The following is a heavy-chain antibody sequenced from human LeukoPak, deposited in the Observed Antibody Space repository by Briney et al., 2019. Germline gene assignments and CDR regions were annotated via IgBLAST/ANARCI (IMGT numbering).Heavy chain of an antibody. D-gene: IGHD6-19*01. J-gene: IGHJ4*02. Sequence: GGSLRPSCEASGFIFSNFWMSWVRQAPVKGLEWVANIREDGSEAYYVDFVKGRFTISRDNDKNSLHLQMNSLRVEDTAVYYCARGGASLVAGTPANYYFDYWGQGTLVTVSS. CDR3: ARGGASLVAGTPANYYFDY. CDR1: GFIFSNFW. V-gene: IGHV3-7*01. CDR2: IREDGSEA.